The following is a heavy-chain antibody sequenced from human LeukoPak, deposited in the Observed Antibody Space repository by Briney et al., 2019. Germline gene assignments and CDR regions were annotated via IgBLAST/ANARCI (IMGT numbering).Heavy chain of an antibody. CDR3: ARDTQDGYNYSDY. V-gene: IGHV1-69*04. J-gene: IGHJ4*02. CDR1: GGTFSSYT. D-gene: IGHD5-24*01. Sequence: SVTVSCKASGGTFSSYTISWVRQAPGQGLEWMGRIIPILGIANYAQKFQGRVTITADKSTSTAYMELSSLRSEDTAVYYCARDTQDGYNYSDYWGQGTLVTVSS. CDR2: IIPILGIA.